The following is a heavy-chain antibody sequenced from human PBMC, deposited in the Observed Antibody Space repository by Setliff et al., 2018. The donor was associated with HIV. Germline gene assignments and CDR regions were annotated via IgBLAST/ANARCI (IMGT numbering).Heavy chain of an antibody. J-gene: IGHJ3*02. CDR1: GFTFSRYW. D-gene: IGHD2-8*01. CDR2: IKQDGNEK. Sequence: GGSLRLSCVASGFTFSRYWMSWVRQAPGKGLEFVANIKQDGNEKYYVDSVKGRFFISRDNAKNSLYLQMNSLRAEDTAVYYCAKMGSPVGPDASDIWGQGTMVTVSS. V-gene: IGHV3-7*03. CDR3: AKMGSPVGPDASDI.